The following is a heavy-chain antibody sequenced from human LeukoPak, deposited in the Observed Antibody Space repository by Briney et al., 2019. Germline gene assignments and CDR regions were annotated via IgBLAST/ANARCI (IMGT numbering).Heavy chain of an antibody. V-gene: IGHV3-74*01. CDR1: GFTFNTYW. Sequence: GGSLRLSCAASGFTFNTYWMHWVRQGPGKGLVRVSDINSDGSRTNYAGSVKGRFTISRDNAKNTLYLQLNSLRAEDTAVYYCVRSSGFPDYWGQGTLVTVSS. J-gene: IGHJ4*02. CDR3: VRSSGFPDY. D-gene: IGHD3-22*01. CDR2: INSDGSRT.